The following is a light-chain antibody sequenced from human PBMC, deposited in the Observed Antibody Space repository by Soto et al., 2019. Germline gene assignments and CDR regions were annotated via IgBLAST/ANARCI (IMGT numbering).Light chain of an antibody. CDR1: QSVSSSY. CDR2: EAS. J-gene: IGKJ1*01. Sequence: EIVFTQSPGTLSLSPGERATLSCRASQSVSSSYLAWYQQKPGQPPRLLFPEASSRATGIPDRFSGSGSGTDFTLTISSLEPEDFAVYYCQQYGTSPPSWTFGQGTKVEIK. V-gene: IGKV3-20*01. CDR3: QQYGTSPPSWT.